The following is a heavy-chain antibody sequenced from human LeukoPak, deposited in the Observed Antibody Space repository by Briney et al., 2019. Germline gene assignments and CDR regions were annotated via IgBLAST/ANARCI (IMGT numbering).Heavy chain of an antibody. D-gene: IGHD1-26*01. V-gene: IGHV3-64*01. CDR3: ARELHQSGSYYFDY. CDR2: ISSNGGST. J-gene: IGHJ4*02. CDR1: GFTFSSYA. Sequence: PGGSLRLSCAASGFTFSSYAMHWVRQAPGKGLEYVSAISSNGGSTYYANSVKGRFTISRDNSKNTLYLQMGSLRAEDTAVYYCARELHQSGSYYFDYWGQGTLVTVSS.